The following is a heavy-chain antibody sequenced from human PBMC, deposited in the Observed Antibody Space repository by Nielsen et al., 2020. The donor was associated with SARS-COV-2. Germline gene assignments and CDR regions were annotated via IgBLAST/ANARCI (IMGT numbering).Heavy chain of an antibody. CDR1: GSTVSSSY. CDR3: ARSISWDRNYFDY. D-gene: IGHD1-26*01. Sequence: SLTISCAASGSTVSSSYINLIRQAPEKRLEWVSYIFSGGSTYYADSVKGRFTISRLTSENTVYLQMSSLRPEDTAIYYCARSISWDRNYFDYWGQGPLVTVSS. CDR2: IFSGGST. V-gene: IGHV3-53*04. J-gene: IGHJ4*01.